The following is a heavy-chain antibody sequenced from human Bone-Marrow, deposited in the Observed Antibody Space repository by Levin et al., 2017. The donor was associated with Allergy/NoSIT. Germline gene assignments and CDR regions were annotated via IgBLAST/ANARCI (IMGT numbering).Heavy chain of an antibody. CDR2: MNPNSGKT. J-gene: IGHJ4*02. Sequence: GESLKISCKASGYTFTSYDITWVRQATGQGLEWMGWMNPNSGKTGYAQNFQARITMTVNASIETAYMELRSLGSDDTAVYYCVRMGYSHGYGLDYWGQGTLVTVS. CDR1: GYTFTSYD. CDR3: VRMGYSHGYGLDY. V-gene: IGHV1-8*01. D-gene: IGHD5-18*01.